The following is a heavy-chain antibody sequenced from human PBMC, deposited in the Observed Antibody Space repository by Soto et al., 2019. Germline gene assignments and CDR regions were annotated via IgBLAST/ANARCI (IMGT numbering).Heavy chain of an antibody. Sequence: EVQLLESGGGLVQPGGSLRLSCAASGFTFSSYAMSWVRQAPGKGLEWVSAISGSGGSTYYADSVKCRFTISRDNSKNTMNLQTNSPRAEDTAVYYCARRASGWFFDYWGQGTLVTVSS. J-gene: IGHJ4*02. CDR1: GFTFSSYA. D-gene: IGHD6-19*01. CDR3: ARRASGWFFDY. CDR2: ISGSGGST. V-gene: IGHV3-23*01.